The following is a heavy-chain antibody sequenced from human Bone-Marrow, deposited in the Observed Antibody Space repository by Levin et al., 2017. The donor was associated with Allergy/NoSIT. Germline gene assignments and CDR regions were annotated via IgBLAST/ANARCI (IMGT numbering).Heavy chain of an antibody. D-gene: IGHD4-17*01. V-gene: IGHV1-69*13. J-gene: IGHJ4*02. Sequence: GASVKVSCKASGGTFKTSAFTWLRQAPGQGPEWVGTVIPLFGTPHYAQELQDRLTITADVPTTTVYMDLASLKSEDTAVFYCAASDYGDSGSYDYWGQGTLVTVSS. CDR2: VIPLFGTP. CDR1: GGTFKTSA. CDR3: AASDYGDSGSYDY.